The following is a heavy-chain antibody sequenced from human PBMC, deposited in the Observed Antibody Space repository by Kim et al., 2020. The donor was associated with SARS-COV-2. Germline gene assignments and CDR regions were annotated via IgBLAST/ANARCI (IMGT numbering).Heavy chain of an antibody. V-gene: IGHV3-11*01. CDR1: GFAFDEYY. CDR2: ISLSGTTI. J-gene: IGHJ4*02. Sequence: GGSLRLSCAASGFAFDEYYMSWIRQPPGKGLEWVSYISLSGTTINYADSVKGRFTISRDNAKNSLYLQMDSLRVDDTAVYYCAKEAVPWAQFPDKGFDFWSPGTLVTVSS. CDR3: AKEAVPWAQFPDKGFDF. D-gene: IGHD3-16*01.